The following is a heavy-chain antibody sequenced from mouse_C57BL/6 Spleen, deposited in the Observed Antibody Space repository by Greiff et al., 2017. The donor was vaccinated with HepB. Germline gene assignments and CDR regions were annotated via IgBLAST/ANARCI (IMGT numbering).Heavy chain of an antibody. CDR2: IYPGDGDT. CDR3: AEVYGSSWYFDV. D-gene: IGHD1-1*01. V-gene: IGHV1-82*01. J-gene: IGHJ1*03. CDR1: GYAFSSSW. Sequence: VQLQQSGPELVKPGASVKISCKASGYAFSSSWMNWVKQRPGKGLEWIGRIYPGDGDTNYNGKFKGKATLTADKSSSTAYMQLSSLTSEDSAVYFCAEVYGSSWYFDVWGTGTTVTVSS.